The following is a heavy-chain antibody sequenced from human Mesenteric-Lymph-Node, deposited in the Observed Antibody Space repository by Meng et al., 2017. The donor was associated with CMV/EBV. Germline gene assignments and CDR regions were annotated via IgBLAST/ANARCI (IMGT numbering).Heavy chain of an antibody. J-gene: IGHJ4*02. CDR1: DSISGSSVT. V-gene: IGHV6-1*01. CDR2: TYYWSKWYN. Sequence: DSISGSSVTWNWIRQSPSRGLEWLGRTYYWSKWYNDYAISVKSRITISPDTSKNQFSLQLNSVIPEDTAVYYCARRGDSSGWSGLDYWGRGTLVTVSS. CDR3: ARRGDSSGWSGLDY. D-gene: IGHD6-19*01.